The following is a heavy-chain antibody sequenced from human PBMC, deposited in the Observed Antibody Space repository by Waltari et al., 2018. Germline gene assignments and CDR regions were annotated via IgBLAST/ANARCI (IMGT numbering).Heavy chain of an antibody. CDR1: GGSFSGYY. J-gene: IGHJ4*02. CDR2: INHSGST. CDR3: ARVPLRYCSGGSCYEDY. D-gene: IGHD2-15*01. Sequence: QVQLQQWGAGLLKPSETLSLTCAVYGGSFSGYYWSWIPQHHGKGLEWIGEINHSGSTNYNPSLKSRVTISVDTSKNQFSLKLSSVTAADTAVYYCARVPLRYCSGGSCYEDYWGQGTLVTVSS. V-gene: IGHV4-34*01.